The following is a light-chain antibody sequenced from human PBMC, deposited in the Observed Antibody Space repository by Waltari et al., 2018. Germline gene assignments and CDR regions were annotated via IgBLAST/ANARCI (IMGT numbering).Light chain of an antibody. CDR2: LGS. Sequence: DIEMTQSPLSLPVTPGEPASISCRSSQSLLYSNGYNYLDWYLQKPGQSPQLLIYLGSNRAYGVPDRFSGSGSGTDFSLSISSLEPEDFAVYYCQQRNNWPLTFGGGTKVEIK. V-gene: IGKV2-28*01. J-gene: IGKJ4*01. CDR1: QSLLYSNGYNY. CDR3: QQRNNWPLT.